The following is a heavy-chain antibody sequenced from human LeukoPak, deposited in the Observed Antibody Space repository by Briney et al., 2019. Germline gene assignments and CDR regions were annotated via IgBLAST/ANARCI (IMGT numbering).Heavy chain of an antibody. D-gene: IGHD6-13*01. J-gene: IGHJ6*03. CDR2: INWNGGST. Sequence: GGSLRLSCAASGFTFDDYGMSWVRQAPGKGLEWVSGINWNGGSTGYADSVKGRLTISRDNAKNSLYLQMNSLRAEDTALYHCARGGSSWYYYYMDAWGKGTTVTVSS. V-gene: IGHV3-20*01. CDR3: ARGGSSWYYYYMDA. CDR1: GFTFDDYG.